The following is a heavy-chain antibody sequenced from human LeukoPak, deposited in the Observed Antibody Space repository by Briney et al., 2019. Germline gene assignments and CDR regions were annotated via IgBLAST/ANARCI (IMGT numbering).Heavy chain of an antibody. D-gene: IGHD1-26*01. V-gene: IGHV1-18*01. J-gene: IGHJ4*02. CDR1: GYSFTSYG. CDR3: ARGGKNYFDF. CDR2: ISAYDGKT. Sequence: GASVKVSCKASGYSFTSYGISWVREAPGRGLEWVGYISAYDGKTRYAQKFQGRVTLTTDTSTGTVYMEMRRLRSDDAAVYYCARGGKNYFDFWGQGTLVTVSS.